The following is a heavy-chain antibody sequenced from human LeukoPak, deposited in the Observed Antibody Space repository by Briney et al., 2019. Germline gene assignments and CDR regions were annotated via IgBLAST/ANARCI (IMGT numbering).Heavy chain of an antibody. D-gene: IGHD6-19*01. CDR1: GGSISSYY. J-gene: IGHJ4*02. Sequence: SETLSLTCTVSGGSISSYYCSWIRQPAGKGLEWIGRIYTSGSTNYNPSLKSRVTMSVDTSKNQFSLKLSSVTAADTAVYYCARDGYSSGWSYFDYWGQGTLVTVSS. CDR2: IYTSGST. CDR3: ARDGYSSGWSYFDY. V-gene: IGHV4-4*07.